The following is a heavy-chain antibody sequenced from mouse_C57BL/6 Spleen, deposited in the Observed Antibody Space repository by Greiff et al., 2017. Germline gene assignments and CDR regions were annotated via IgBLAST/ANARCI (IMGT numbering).Heavy chain of an antibody. V-gene: IGHV8-12*01. CDR2: IYWDDDK. J-gene: IGHJ4*01. Sequence: QVTLKVSGPGILQSSQTLSLTCSFSGFSLSTSGMGVSWIRQPSGTGLEWLAHIYWDDDKRYHPSLKNRPTISKDTSRDQVFLKITSVDTADTATYYCVRRDGDFYGSSYDAMDYWGQGTSVTVSS. CDR3: VRRDGDFYGSSYDAMDY. D-gene: IGHD1-1*01. CDR1: GFSLSTSGMG.